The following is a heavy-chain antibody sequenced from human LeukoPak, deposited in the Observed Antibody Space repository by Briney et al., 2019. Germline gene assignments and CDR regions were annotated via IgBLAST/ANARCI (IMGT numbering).Heavy chain of an antibody. Sequence: ASVKVSCKASGYTFTRYGMNWVRQAPGQGLEWMGWISGYNGHTKYAQKFQGRATMTTDTSTSTAYMELRSLRSDDTAVYYCARDSREVLLWFREFSPWGQGTLVTVSS. CDR1: GYTFTRYG. V-gene: IGHV1-18*01. CDR3: ARDSREVLLWFREFSP. J-gene: IGHJ5*02. D-gene: IGHD3-10*01. CDR2: ISGYNGHT.